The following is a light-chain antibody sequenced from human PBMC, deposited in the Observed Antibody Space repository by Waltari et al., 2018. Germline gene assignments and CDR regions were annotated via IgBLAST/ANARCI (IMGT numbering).Light chain of an antibody. V-gene: IGKV1-5*03. CDR2: IAS. Sequence: WRASHTISNWLYWYQQKPGGAPECLMYIASTLESGVPPRFSGSESGTEFKLNINSLQPDDFATFYCQQYSTYPLTFGGGTKVEIK. CDR3: QQYSTYPLT. J-gene: IGKJ4*01. CDR1: HTISNW.